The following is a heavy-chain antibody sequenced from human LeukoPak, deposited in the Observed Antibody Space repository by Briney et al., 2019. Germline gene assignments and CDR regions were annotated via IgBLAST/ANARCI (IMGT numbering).Heavy chain of an antibody. CDR1: GFTFSSYG. V-gene: IGHV3-30*03. D-gene: IGHD3-10*01. CDR3: AREEEEGKTDAFDI. Sequence: PGRSLRLSCAASGFTFSSYGMHWVRQAPGKGLEWVAVISYDGSNKYYVDSVKGRFTISRDNSKNTLYLQMNSLRVEDTAVYYCAREEEEGKTDAFDIWGQGTMVTVSS. J-gene: IGHJ3*02. CDR2: ISYDGSNK.